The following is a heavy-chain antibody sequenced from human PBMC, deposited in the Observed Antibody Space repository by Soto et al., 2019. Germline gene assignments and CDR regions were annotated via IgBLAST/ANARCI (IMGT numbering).Heavy chain of an antibody. CDR1: GGTFSSYT. Sequence: QVQLVQSGAEVKKPGSSVKVSCKASGGTFSSYTISWVRQAPGQGLEWLGRIIPILGIANYAQKFQGRVTITADKSTSTAYMELSSLRSEDTAVYYCARGVYGDYLGYWGQGTLVTVSS. CDR3: ARGVYGDYLGY. CDR2: IIPILGIA. V-gene: IGHV1-69*02. D-gene: IGHD4-17*01. J-gene: IGHJ4*02.